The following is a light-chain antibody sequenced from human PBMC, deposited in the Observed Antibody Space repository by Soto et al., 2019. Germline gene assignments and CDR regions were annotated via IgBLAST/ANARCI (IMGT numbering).Light chain of an antibody. CDR2: KVS. CDR1: QSLVHSDGIAY. V-gene: IGKV2-30*02. Sequence: DVVMTQSPLSLPVTLGQPASISCRSNQSLVHSDGIAYFSWFQQRPGRSPRRLIDKVSKRDSGVPARFSGSGSGTDFALKISRVEAEDVGVYCCMQGTHWPITFGQGTRLEIK. J-gene: IGKJ5*01. CDR3: MQGTHWPIT.